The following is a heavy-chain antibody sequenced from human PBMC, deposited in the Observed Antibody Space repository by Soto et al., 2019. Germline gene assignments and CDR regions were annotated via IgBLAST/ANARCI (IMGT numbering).Heavy chain of an antibody. J-gene: IGHJ5*02. V-gene: IGHV1-2*02. CDR1: GYTFTGYY. Sequence: ASVKVSCKASGYTFTGYYMHWVRQAPGQGLEWMGWINPNSGGTNYAQKFQGRVTMTRDTSISTAYMELSRLRSDDTAVYYCARDFQRYCSGGSCYWFDPWRQGTLVTVSS. CDR2: INPNSGGT. D-gene: IGHD2-15*01. CDR3: ARDFQRYCSGGSCYWFDP.